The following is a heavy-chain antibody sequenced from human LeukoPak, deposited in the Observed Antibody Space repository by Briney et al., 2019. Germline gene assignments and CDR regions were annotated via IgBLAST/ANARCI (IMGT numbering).Heavy chain of an antibody. CDR2: INPSGGST. CDR1: GYTFTSYY. D-gene: IGHD2-2*01. V-gene: IGHV1-46*01. CDR3: ARDPVHLGYCSSTGCHTTDAFDI. J-gene: IGHJ3*02. Sequence: GASVKVSCKASGYTFTSYYMHWVRQAPGQGLEWMGIINPSGGSTSYAQKFQGRVTMTRDTSTSTVYMELSSLRSEDTAVYYCARDPVHLGYCSSTGCHTTDAFDIWGQGTMVTVSS.